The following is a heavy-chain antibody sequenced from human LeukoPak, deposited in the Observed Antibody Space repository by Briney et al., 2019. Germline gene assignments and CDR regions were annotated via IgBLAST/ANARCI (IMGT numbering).Heavy chain of an antibody. Sequence: GGSLRLSCAASGFTFSSYAMHWVRQAPGKGLEWVAVISYDGSNKYYADSVKGRFTISRDNSKNTLYLQMNSLRAKDTAVYYCARDQYSGYDLYYFDYWGQGTLVTVSS. J-gene: IGHJ4*02. D-gene: IGHD5-12*01. CDR1: GFTFSSYA. CDR2: ISYDGSNK. CDR3: ARDQYSGYDLYYFDY. V-gene: IGHV3-30-3*01.